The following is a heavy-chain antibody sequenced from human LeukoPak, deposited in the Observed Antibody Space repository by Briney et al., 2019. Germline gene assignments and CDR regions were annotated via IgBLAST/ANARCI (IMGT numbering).Heavy chain of an antibody. Sequence: AGGSLRLSCAASGFTFSSYAMSWVRQAPGKGLEWVSAISGSGGSTYYADSVKGRFTISRDNSKNTLYLQMNSLRAEDTGVYYCATDHTYYYGSGSDFQHWGQGTLVTVSS. CDR1: GFTFSSYA. CDR2: ISGSGGST. J-gene: IGHJ1*01. D-gene: IGHD3-10*01. CDR3: ATDHTYYYGSGSDFQH. V-gene: IGHV3-23*01.